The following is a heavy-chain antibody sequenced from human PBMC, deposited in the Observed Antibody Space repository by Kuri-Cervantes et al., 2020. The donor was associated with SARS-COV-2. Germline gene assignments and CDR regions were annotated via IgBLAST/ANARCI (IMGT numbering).Heavy chain of an antibody. D-gene: IGHD6-25*01. CDR3: AREPRLGYLDY. J-gene: IGHJ4*02. V-gene: IGHV4-59*01. CDR2: IYYSGST. Sequence: GSLRLSCTVSGGSINTFYWSWIRQPPGRGLEWIGYIYYSGSTNYNPSLKSRVTISIDTSKNQFSLKVSSVTAADTAVYYCAREPRLGYLDYWGRGTLVTVSS. CDR1: GGSINTFY.